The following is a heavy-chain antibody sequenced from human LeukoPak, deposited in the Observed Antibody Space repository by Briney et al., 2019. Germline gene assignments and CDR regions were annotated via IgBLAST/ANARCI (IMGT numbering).Heavy chain of an antibody. Sequence: ASVKVSCMASGYTFTSYYMHWVRQAPGQGLEWMGIINPSGGSTSYPQKFQGRVTMTRDTSTSTVYMELSSLRSEDTAVYYCARVYGDYLYYFDYWGQGTLVTVSS. J-gene: IGHJ4*02. D-gene: IGHD4-17*01. CDR2: INPSGGST. V-gene: IGHV1-46*01. CDR1: GYTFTSYY. CDR3: ARVYGDYLYYFDY.